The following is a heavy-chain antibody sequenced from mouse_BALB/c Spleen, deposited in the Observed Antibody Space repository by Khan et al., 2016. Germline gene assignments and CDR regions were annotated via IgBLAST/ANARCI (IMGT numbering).Heavy chain of an antibody. J-gene: IGHJ2*01. CDR2: INPTSGYT. CDR3: ARDRIDY. CDR1: GYTFTSYW. V-gene: IGHV1-7*01. Sequence: QMQLEESGAELAKPGASVKMSCTASGYTFTSYWMHWIKQRPGQSLEWIGYINPTSGYTDYNQKFKDKATLTADKSSSTAYMQLSSLTSDDSAVYYCARDRIDYWGQGTALTVSS.